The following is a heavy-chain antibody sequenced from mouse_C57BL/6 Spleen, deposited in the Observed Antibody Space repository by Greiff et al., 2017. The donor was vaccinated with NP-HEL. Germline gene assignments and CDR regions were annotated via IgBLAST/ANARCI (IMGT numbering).Heavy chain of an antibody. CDR1: GFTFSSYA. V-gene: IGHV5-4*01. CDR2: ISDGGSYT. D-gene: IGHD1-1*01. CDR3: ARALITTVVALGY. Sequence: EVHLVESGGGLVKPGGSLKLSCAASGFTFSSYAMSWVRQTPEKRLEWVATISDGGSYTYYPDNVKGRFTISRDNAKNNLYLQMSHLKSEDTAMYYCARALITTVVALGYWGQGTTLTVSS. J-gene: IGHJ2*01.